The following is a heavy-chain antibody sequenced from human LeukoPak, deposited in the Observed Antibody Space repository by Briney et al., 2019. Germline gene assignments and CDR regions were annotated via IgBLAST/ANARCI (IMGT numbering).Heavy chain of an antibody. Sequence: PGGSLRLSCAASGFTFSSYEMNWVRQAPGKGLEWVSYISSSGSTIYYADSVKGRFTISRDNAKNSLYLQMNSLRAEDMAVYYCARGHRRGDDSSGYFLVYYYYYMDVWGKGTTVTISS. CDR3: ARGHRRGDDSSGYFLVYYYYYMDV. CDR1: GFTFSSYE. J-gene: IGHJ6*03. V-gene: IGHV3-48*03. CDR2: ISSSGSTI. D-gene: IGHD3-22*01.